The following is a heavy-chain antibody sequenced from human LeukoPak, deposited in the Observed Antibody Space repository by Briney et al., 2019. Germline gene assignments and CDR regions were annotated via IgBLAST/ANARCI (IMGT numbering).Heavy chain of an antibody. CDR3: ARGQGYLPNAEYFQH. J-gene: IGHJ1*01. D-gene: IGHD1-26*01. CDR2: IIPILGIA. V-gene: IGHV1-69*04. Sequence: ASVKVSCKASGGTFSSYAISWVRQAPGQGLEWMGRIIPILGIANYAQKFQGRVTITADKSTSTAYMELSSLRSEDTAVYYCARGQGYLPNAEYFQHWGQGTLVTVSS. CDR1: GGTFSSYA.